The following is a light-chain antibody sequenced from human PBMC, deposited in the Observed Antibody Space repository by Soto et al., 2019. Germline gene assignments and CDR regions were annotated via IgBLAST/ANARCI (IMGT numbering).Light chain of an antibody. V-gene: IGKV1-39*01. CDR3: QQSYSTPRT. CDR1: QSISSY. CDR2: AAS. J-gene: IGKJ1*01. Sequence: DIQMNQSPSSLSASIGDRVTITCRASQSISSYLNWYQQKPGKAPKLLIYAASSLQSGVPSRFSGSRSGTDFTLTISSLQPADFATYYCQQSYSTPRTFGQGSNV.